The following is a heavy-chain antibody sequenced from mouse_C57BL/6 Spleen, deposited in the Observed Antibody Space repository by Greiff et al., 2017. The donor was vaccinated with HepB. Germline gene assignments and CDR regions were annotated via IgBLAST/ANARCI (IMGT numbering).Heavy chain of an antibody. D-gene: IGHD1-1*01. J-gene: IGHJ2*01. CDR3: ARWDPLITAVVAYYFDY. Sequence: VQLKESGPGLVKPSQSLSLTCSVTGYSITSGYYWNWIRQFPGNKLEWMGYISYDGSNNYNPSLKNRISITRDTSKNQFFLKLNSVTTEDTATYYCARWDPLITAVVAYYFDYWGQGTTLTVSS. V-gene: IGHV3-6*01. CDR1: GYSITSGYY. CDR2: ISYDGSN.